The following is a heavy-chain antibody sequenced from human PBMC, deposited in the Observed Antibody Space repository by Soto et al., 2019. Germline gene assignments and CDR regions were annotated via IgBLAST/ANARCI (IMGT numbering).Heavy chain of an antibody. V-gene: IGHV3-74*01. Sequence: EVQLVESGGGLVQPGGSLRLSCAASGFTFSSYWRHWVRQAPGKGLWWVSRINSDGSSTSYADSVKGRFTISRDNAKNTLYLQMNSLRAEDTAVYYCVRTSLVVAAATREDYWGQGTLVTVSS. CDR1: GFTFSSYW. CDR2: INSDGSST. CDR3: VRTSLVVAAATREDY. J-gene: IGHJ4*02. D-gene: IGHD2-15*01.